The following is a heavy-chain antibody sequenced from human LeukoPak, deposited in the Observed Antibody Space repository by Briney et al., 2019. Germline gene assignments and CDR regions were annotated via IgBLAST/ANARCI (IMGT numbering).Heavy chain of an antibody. Sequence: ASVKVSCKASDYTFTSYGISWVRQAPGQGLEWMGWISAYNGNTNYAQKLQGRVTMTTDTSTGTAYMELRSLRSGDTAVSYCARGYGFGELSWFDPWGQGTLVTVSS. J-gene: IGHJ5*02. CDR2: ISAYNGNT. CDR1: DYTFTSYG. CDR3: ARGYGFGELSWFDP. D-gene: IGHD3-10*01. V-gene: IGHV1-18*01.